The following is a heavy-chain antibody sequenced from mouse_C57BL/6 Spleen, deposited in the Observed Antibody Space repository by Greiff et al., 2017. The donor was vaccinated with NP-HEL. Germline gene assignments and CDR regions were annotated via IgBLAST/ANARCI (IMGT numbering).Heavy chain of an antibody. CDR3: ARRHPYYYGSSFLAY. J-gene: IGHJ3*01. CDR2: IYPGSGST. D-gene: IGHD1-1*01. V-gene: IGHV1-55*01. CDR1: GYTFTSYW. Sequence: VQLQQPGAELVKPGASVKMSCKASGYTFTSYWITWVKQRPGQGLEWIGDIYPGSGSTNYNEKFKSKATLTVDTSSSTAYMQLSSLTSEDSAVYYCARRHPYYYGSSFLAYWGQGTLVTVSA.